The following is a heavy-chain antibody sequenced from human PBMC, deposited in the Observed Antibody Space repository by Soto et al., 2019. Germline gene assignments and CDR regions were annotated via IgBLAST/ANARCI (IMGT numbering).Heavy chain of an antibody. CDR1: GFTFTSSA. D-gene: IGHD3-10*01. J-gene: IGHJ4*02. V-gene: IGHV1-58*01. Sequence: QMQLVQSGPEVKKPGTSVKVSCKASGFTFTSSAVQWVRQARGQRLEWIGWIVVGSGNTNYAQKFQERVTITRDMSTSTAYMELSSLRSEDTAVYYCAADSTDLGGEPSPAFDYWGQGTLVTVSS. CDR2: IVVGSGNT. CDR3: AADSTDLGGEPSPAFDY.